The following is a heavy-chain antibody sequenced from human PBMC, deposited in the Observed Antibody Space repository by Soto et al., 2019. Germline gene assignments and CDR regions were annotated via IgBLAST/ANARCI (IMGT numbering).Heavy chain of an antibody. D-gene: IGHD1-26*01. CDR1: GGTFSSYA. CDR2: VIPIFGTA. CDR3: ARSGRPGMVGGTNYFDY. J-gene: IGHJ4*02. V-gene: IGHV1-69*12. Sequence: QVQLVQSGAEVKKPGSSVKVSCKASGGTFSSYAISWVRQAPGQGLEWMGGVIPIFGTANYAQKFQGRVTITADESTSTAYMELSSLRSEDTAVYYCARSGRPGMVGGTNYFDYRGQGTLVTVSS.